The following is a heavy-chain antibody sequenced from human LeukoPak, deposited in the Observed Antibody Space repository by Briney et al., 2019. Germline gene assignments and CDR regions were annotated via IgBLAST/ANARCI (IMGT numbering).Heavy chain of an antibody. CDR2: INPNTGGT. CDR1: GYSFTDYY. J-gene: IGHJ4*02. Sequence: ASVKVSCKASGYSFTDYYIHWVRQAPGQGLEWMGWINPNTGGTNYAQKFQGRVTMTTDTSITTASMELRSLRSDDTAVYYCARDGGTYYGSGSVYWGQGTLVTVSS. V-gene: IGHV1-2*02. D-gene: IGHD3-10*01. CDR3: ARDGGTYYGSGSVY.